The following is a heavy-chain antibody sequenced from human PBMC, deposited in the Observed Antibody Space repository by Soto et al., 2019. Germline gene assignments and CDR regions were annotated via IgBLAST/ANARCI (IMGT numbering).Heavy chain of an antibody. V-gene: IGHV1-69*19. CDR1: GGTFNTYA. J-gene: IGHJ4*02. CDR3: AREVQVHAPAFVY. D-gene: IGHD3-10*01. CDR2: ISPMFGAA. Sequence: QVQLVQSGAEMKKPGSSEKVSCQSSGGTFNTYAMNWVRQAPGQGPELMGDISPMFGAANYAPKFQGRVTITADESTGTSYMQLSSLTSEDTALYFCAREVQVHAPAFVYWGQGTLVTVSS.